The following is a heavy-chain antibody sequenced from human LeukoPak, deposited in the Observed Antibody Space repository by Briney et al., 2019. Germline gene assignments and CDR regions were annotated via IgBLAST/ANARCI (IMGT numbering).Heavy chain of an antibody. CDR3: ARSTRRTGSFDY. Sequence: ETLSLTCTVSGGSISSYYWSWIRQPPGKGLEWIGYIYDSGSTKYNPSLRSRVTISVDTSKNQFSLKLSSVTAADTAVYYCARSTRRTGSFDYWGQGTLVTVSS. D-gene: IGHD5/OR15-5a*01. CDR2: IYDSGST. J-gene: IGHJ4*02. V-gene: IGHV4-59*08. CDR1: GGSISSYY.